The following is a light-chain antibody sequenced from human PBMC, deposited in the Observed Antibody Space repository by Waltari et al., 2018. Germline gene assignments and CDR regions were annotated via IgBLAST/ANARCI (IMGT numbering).Light chain of an antibody. CDR1: QSVSSK. V-gene: IGKV3-15*01. CDR2: GAS. Sequence: ETVMTQSTATLSVYPGERATLSCRASQSVSSKLAWYQQKPGQAPRLLIYGASTRATDIPARFSGGGSGTEFTLIISSLQSEDFAVYFCQQYSYWPRTFGRGTKVEIK. J-gene: IGKJ1*01. CDR3: QQYSYWPRT.